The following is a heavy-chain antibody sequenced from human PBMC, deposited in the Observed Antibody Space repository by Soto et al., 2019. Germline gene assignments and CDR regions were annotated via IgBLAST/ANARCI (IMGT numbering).Heavy chain of an antibody. D-gene: IGHD2-2*01. J-gene: IGHJ4*02. CDR2: ISDSHST. Sequence: EVQLLDSGGGLVQPGGSLRLSCAASGFTFSTYAMSWVRQAPGKGLSWVSTISDSHSTYYANSVKGRFTISIDNDRNTLYLHMNSLRVEDTAVYYCAKGGEGSCSRTSCLYFSDSWGQGTLVTVSS. CDR1: GFTFSTYA. V-gene: IGHV3-23*01. CDR3: AKGGEGSCSRTSCLYFSDS.